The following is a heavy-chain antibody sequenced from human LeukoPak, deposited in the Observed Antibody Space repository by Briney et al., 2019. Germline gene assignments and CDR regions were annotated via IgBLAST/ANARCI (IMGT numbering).Heavy chain of an antibody. Sequence: PSETLSLTCTVSGGSISSGDYYWSWIRQPPGKGLEWIGYIYYSGSTYYNPSLKSRVTISVDPSKNQFSLKLSSVTAADTAVYYCARAGAYCSSTSCYGQNWFDPWGQGTLVTVSS. CDR2: IYYSGST. V-gene: IGHV4-30-4*08. J-gene: IGHJ5*02. CDR3: ARAGAYCSSTSCYGQNWFDP. CDR1: GGSISSGDYY. D-gene: IGHD2-2*01.